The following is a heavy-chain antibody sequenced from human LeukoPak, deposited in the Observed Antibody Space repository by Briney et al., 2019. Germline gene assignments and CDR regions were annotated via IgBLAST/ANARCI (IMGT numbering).Heavy chain of an antibody. J-gene: IGHJ4*02. V-gene: IGHV3-48*01. CDR3: FFVSAVKDFDY. Sequence: GGSLRLSCAASGFTFSSYSMNWVRQAPGKGLEWVSYISSSSTIYYADSVKGRFTISRDNAKNSLYLQMNSLRAEDTAVYYCFFVSAVKDFDYWGQGTLVTVSS. CDR1: GFTFSSYS. CDR2: ISSSSTI. D-gene: IGHD3-3*01.